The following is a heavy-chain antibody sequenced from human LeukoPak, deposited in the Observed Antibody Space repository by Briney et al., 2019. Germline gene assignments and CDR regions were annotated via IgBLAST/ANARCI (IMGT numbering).Heavy chain of an antibody. D-gene: IGHD3-3*01. V-gene: IGHV3-23*01. CDR2: ISGSGGST. J-gene: IGHJ6*03. CDR3: ARPPKGEDYGFWSGYYWVGYYMDV. CDR1: GFTFSSYA. Sequence: GGSLRLSCAASGFTFSSYAMSWVRQAPGKGLEWVSAISGSGGSTYYADSVKGRFTISRDNAKNSLYLQMNSLRAEDTAVYYCARPPKGEDYGFWSGYYWVGYYMDVWGKGTTVTVSS.